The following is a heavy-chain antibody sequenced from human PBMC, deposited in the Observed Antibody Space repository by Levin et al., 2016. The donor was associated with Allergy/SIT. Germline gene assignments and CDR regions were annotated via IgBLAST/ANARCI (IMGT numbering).Heavy chain of an antibody. D-gene: IGHD1-1*01. CDR2: ISGSGGST. Sequence: GESLKISCAASGFTFSSYAMSWVRQAPGKGLEWVSAISGSGGSTYYADSVKGRFTISRDNSKNTLYLQMNSLRAEDTAVYYCAKGVRNWNQAYFDYWGQGTLVTVSS. V-gene: IGHV3-23*01. CDR3: AKGVRNWNQAYFDY. CDR1: GFTFSSYA. J-gene: IGHJ4*02.